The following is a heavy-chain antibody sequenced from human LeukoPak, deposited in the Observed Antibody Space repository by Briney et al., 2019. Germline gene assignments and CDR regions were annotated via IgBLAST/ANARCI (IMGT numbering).Heavy chain of an antibody. V-gene: IGHV4-59*08. CDR1: GGSISSYY. J-gene: IGHJ4*02. Sequence: SETLSLTCTVSGGSISSYYWSWIRQPPGKGLEWIGYIYYSGSTNYNPPLKSRVTISVDTSKNQFSLKLSSVTAADTAVYYCAATGYSYNYWGQGTLVTVSS. CDR3: AATGYSYNY. CDR2: IYYSGST. D-gene: IGHD4-11*01.